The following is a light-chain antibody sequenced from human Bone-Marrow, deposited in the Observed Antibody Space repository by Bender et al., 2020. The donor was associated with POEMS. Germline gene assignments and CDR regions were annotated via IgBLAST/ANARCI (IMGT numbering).Light chain of an antibody. CDR2: EDN. CDR1: ALPNKY. Sequence: SFELTQPPSASASPGQMARITCSGDALPNKYPFWYQQKSGQAPVLVISEDNKRPSGIPERFSASRSGTTATLTISGAQVEDEADYYCYSADNSGNHRMFGGGTKLTVL. J-gene: IGLJ3*02. V-gene: IGLV3-10*01. CDR3: YSADNSGNHRM.